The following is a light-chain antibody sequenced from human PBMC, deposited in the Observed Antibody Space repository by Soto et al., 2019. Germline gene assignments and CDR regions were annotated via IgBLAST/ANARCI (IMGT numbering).Light chain of an antibody. Sequence: DIQMTQSPSSLSASVGDRFTITCRASQGISNYLAWYQQKPGKVPKLLIYAASTLQSGVPSRFSGGGSGTDFTLSISSLQPEDVATYYWQKYNSAPWTFGQGTKVEIK. V-gene: IGKV1-27*01. CDR1: QGISNY. CDR3: QKYNSAPWT. J-gene: IGKJ1*01. CDR2: AAS.